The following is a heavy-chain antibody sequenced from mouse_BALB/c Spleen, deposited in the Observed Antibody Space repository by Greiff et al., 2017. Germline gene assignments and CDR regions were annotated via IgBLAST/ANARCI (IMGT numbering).Heavy chain of an antibody. V-gene: IGHV2-9*02. Sequence: VKLQQSGPGLVAPSQSLSITCTVSGFSLTSYGVHWVRQPPGKGLEWLGVIWAGGSTNYNSALMSRLSISKDNSKSQVFLKMNSLQTDDTAMYYCARDLGLYGNSDYVMDYWGQGTSVTVSS. CDR2: IWAGGST. J-gene: IGHJ4*01. CDR1: GFSLTSYG. CDR3: ARDLGLYGNSDYVMDY. D-gene: IGHD2-1*01.